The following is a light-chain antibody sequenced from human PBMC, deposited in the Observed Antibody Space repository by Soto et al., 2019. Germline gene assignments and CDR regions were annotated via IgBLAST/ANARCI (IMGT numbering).Light chain of an antibody. Sequence: IVLTQTPLSLSVTPGQPASISCKSSQSLRHSDGRTYVYWYVQRPGQPPQLLIYEVSNRFSGGPDRFGGYGAGTDFTLEISRVEAEDVGIYYCMQTIQLPLTFGGGTKVEIK. CDR3: MQTIQLPLT. CDR1: QSLRHSDGRTY. J-gene: IGKJ4*01. CDR2: EVS. V-gene: IGKV2D-29*01.